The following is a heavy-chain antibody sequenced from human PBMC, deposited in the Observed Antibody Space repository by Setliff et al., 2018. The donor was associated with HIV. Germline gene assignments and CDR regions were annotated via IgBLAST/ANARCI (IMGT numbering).Heavy chain of an antibody. V-gene: IGHV4-59*01. CDR2: IYTSGST. D-gene: IGHD1-26*01. Sequence: SETLSLTCAVSGGSISSAYWSWVRQPPGKGLEWIGYIYTSGSTNYNPSLKSRVTMSLDTSKSQFSLKLSSVTAADTAVYYCARIVRWELVATSTFFYYYMDVWGKGTTVTVSS. J-gene: IGHJ6*03. CDR1: GGSISSAY. CDR3: ARIVRWELVATSTFFYYYMDV.